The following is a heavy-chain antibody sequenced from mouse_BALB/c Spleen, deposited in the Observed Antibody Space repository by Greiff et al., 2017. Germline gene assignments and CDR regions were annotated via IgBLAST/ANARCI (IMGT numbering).Heavy chain of an antibody. CDR3: ARPYDFDY. CDR2: ISSGGSYT. CDR1: GFTFSSYA. V-gene: IGHV5-9-3*01. J-gene: IGHJ2*01. D-gene: IGHD2-3*01. Sequence: EVKLVESGGGLVKPGGSLKLSCAASGFTFSSYAMSWVRQTPEKRLEWVATISSGGSYTYYPDSVKGRFTISRDNAKNTLYLQMSSLRSEDTAMYYCARPYDFDYWGQGTTLTVSS.